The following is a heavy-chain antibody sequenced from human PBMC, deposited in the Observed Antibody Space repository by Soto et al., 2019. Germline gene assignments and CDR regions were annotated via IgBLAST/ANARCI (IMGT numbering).Heavy chain of an antibody. V-gene: IGHV3-48*01. CDR1: GFTFSTYS. D-gene: IGHD3-22*01. CDR2: ISSTSNTI. Sequence: PGGSLRLSCAASGFTFSTYSMSWVRQAPGKGLEWVSYISSTSNTIYYADSVKGRFTISRDNAKNSLYLHMNSLRAEDTAVYYCATGQYYYDSSAYYYSWGQGTLVTVSS. CDR3: ATGQYYYDSSAYYYS. J-gene: IGHJ4*02.